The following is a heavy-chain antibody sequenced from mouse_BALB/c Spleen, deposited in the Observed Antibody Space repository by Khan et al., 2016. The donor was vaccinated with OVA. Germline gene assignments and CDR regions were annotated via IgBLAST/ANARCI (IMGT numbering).Heavy chain of an antibody. CDR1: GFSITSDYA. D-gene: IGHD2-14*01. Sequence: EVQLQESGPGLVKPSQSLSLTCTVTGFSITSDYAWNWIRQFPGNKLEWMGYISYSGNTSYNPSLKSRISITRDTSKNQFLLQLNSVTTEDTATYYCARSGYEAWFAYWGQGTLVTVSA. J-gene: IGHJ3*01. V-gene: IGHV3-2*02. CDR2: ISYSGNT. CDR3: ARSGYEAWFAY.